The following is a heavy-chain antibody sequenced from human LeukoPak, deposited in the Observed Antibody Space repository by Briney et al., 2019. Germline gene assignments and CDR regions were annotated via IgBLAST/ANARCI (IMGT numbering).Heavy chain of an antibody. V-gene: IGHV3-7*01. J-gene: IGHJ6*02. CDR2: IKQDGSEK. D-gene: IGHD5-18*01. CDR1: GYYLSRYW. Sequence: PGRPLRLSCAAHGYYLSRYWMSWVRHAPGQGLEWVANIKQDGSEKYYVDSVKGRFTISRDNAKNSLYLQMNSLRAEDTAVYYCARRGYYHYYYYYGMDVWGQGTTVTVSS. CDR3: ARRGYYHYYYYYGMDV.